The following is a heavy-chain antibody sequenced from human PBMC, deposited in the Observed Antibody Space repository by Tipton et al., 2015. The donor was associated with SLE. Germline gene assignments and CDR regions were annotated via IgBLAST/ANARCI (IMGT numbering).Heavy chain of an antibody. CDR2: IYHIGST. CDR1: GGSITTNY. Sequence: TLSLTCTVSGGSITTNYWGWIRQPPGKGLEWIGSIYHIGSTYYSPSLKSRVTISVDTSKNQFSLRLTSVTAADTAVYYCALQYDSTGYYWFWGQGTLVTVSS. CDR3: ALQYDSTGYYWF. D-gene: IGHD3-22*01. V-gene: IGHV4-38-2*02. J-gene: IGHJ4*02.